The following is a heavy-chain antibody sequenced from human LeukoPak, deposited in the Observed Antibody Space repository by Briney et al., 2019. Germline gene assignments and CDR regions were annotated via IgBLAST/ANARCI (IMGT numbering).Heavy chain of an antibody. Sequence: ASVKVSCKASGYTFTGYFMNWVRQAPGQGLEWMGWINPNSGGTNYAQKFQGRVTMTRDPSISTAYMELSRLRSDDTAVYYCARDRYIAAAGNARVQRPPIDYWGQGTLVTVSS. CDR3: ARDRYIAAAGNARVQRPPIDY. V-gene: IGHV1-2*02. CDR1: GYTFTGYF. CDR2: INPNSGGT. J-gene: IGHJ4*02. D-gene: IGHD6-13*01.